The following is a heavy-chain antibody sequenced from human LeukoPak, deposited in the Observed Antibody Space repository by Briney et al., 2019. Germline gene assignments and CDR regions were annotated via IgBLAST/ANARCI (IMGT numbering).Heavy chain of an antibody. D-gene: IGHD1-14*01. Sequence: GGSLRLSCAASGFTFRNAWMSWVRQAPGKGLEWVARIRADGTTDYAAPVKGRFTISRDDSMNTLSLQMDSLKTGDTAVYYCAADVPSPLAQIDYWGQGTPVTVSS. CDR3: AADVPSPLAQIDY. CDR2: IRADGTT. J-gene: IGHJ4*02. V-gene: IGHV3-15*01. CDR1: GFTFRNAW.